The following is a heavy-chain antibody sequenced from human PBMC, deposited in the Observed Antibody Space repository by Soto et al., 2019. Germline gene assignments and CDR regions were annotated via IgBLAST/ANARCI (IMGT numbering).Heavy chain of an antibody. V-gene: IGHV1-8*01. J-gene: IGHJ4*02. Sequence: QVQLVQSGAEVKKPGASVKVSCKTSGYTFTSYDSNWVRQATGHGLEWMGWMNPNSGNTGYAQNLQGRVTMTRNTSISTAYMELSGLRSDDTAVYYRARGRSTSWFSDYWGQGTLVTVSS. CDR1: GYTFTSYD. D-gene: IGHD6-13*01. CDR3: ARGRSTSWFSDY. CDR2: MNPNSGNT.